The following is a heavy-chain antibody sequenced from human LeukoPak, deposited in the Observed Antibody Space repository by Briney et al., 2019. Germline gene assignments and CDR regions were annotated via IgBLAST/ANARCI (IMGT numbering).Heavy chain of an antibody. CDR2: IYYSGST. CDR3: ARAATGDLVDY. Sequence: SETLSLTCTVSGGSISSYYWSWIRQPPGKGLEWIGYIYYSGSTXXXXXLKGXVTISVDTSKNQFSLKLSSVTAADTAVYYCARAATGDLVDYWGQGTLVTVSS. D-gene: IGHD7-27*01. V-gene: IGHV4-59*01. J-gene: IGHJ4*02. CDR1: GGSISSYY.